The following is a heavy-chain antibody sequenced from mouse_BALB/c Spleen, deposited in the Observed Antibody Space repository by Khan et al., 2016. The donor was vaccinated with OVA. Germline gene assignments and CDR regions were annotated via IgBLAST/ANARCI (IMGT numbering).Heavy chain of an antibody. J-gene: IGHJ3*01. Sequence: QVQLQQSGAELMKPGASVKISCKATGYTFSSYWMDWVKQRPGHGLEWIGEILPGSGSTKYNYKFKGKATFTADTSSNTAYMQLSRLEYEESAVYYHARVEAIYDSDYHYCWFAYWGQGTLVTVSA. CDR1: GYTFSSYW. CDR2: ILPGSGST. V-gene: IGHV1-9*01. CDR3: ARVEAIYDSDYHYCWFAY. D-gene: IGHD2-3*01.